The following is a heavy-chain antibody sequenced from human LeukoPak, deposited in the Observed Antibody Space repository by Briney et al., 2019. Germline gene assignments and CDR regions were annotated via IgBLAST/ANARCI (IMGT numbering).Heavy chain of an antibody. CDR3: ARDGSGSYYNTSYYYYGMDV. CDR1: GYTFTSYA. Sequence: ASVKVSCKASGYTFTSYAMHWVRQAPGQRLEWMGWINDGNGNTKYSQKFQGRVTITRDTSASTAYMELSSLRSEDTAVYYCARDGSGSYYNTSYYYYGMDVWGKGTTVTVSS. D-gene: IGHD3-10*01. J-gene: IGHJ6*04. V-gene: IGHV1-3*01. CDR2: INDGNGNT.